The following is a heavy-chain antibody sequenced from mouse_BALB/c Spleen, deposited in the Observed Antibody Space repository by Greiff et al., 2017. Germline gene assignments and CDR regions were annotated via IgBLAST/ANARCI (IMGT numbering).Heavy chain of an antibody. Sequence: EVKVEESGGGLVQPGGSRKLSCAASGFTFSSFGMHWVRQAPEKGLEWVAYISSGSSTIYYADTVKGRFTISRDNPKNTLFLQMTSLRSEDTAMYYCARGGNSLLRLPYFDYWGQGTTLTVSS. J-gene: IGHJ2*01. CDR2: ISSGSSTI. V-gene: IGHV5-17*02. CDR3: ARGGNSLLRLPYFDY. CDR1: GFTFSSFG. D-gene: IGHD1-2*01.